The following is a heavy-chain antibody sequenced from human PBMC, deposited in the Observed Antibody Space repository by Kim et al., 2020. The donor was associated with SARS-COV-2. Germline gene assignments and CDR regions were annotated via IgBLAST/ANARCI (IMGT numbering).Heavy chain of an antibody. Sequence: ASVKVSCKVSGYTLTELSMHWVRQAPGKGLEWMGGFDPEDGETIYAQKFQGRVTMTEDTSTDTAYMELSSLRSEDTAVYYCATGTPYCSSTSCYTSWFDPWGQETLVTVSS. CDR3: ATGTPYCSSTSCYTSWFDP. CDR2: FDPEDGET. V-gene: IGHV1-24*01. J-gene: IGHJ5*02. D-gene: IGHD2-2*02. CDR1: GYTLTELS.